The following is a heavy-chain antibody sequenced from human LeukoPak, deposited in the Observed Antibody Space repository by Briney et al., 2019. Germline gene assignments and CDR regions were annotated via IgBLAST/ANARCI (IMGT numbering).Heavy chain of an antibody. J-gene: IGHJ4*02. V-gene: IGHV3-74*01. Sequence: PRGSLRLSCAASGFTFSSYAMSWVRQAPGKGLVWVSRINSDGSSTSYADSVKGRFTISRDNAKHTLYLQMNSLRAEDTAVYYCARDIYGEYFDYWGQGTLVTVSS. D-gene: IGHD3-10*01. CDR3: ARDIYGEYFDY. CDR1: GFTFSSYA. CDR2: INSDGSST.